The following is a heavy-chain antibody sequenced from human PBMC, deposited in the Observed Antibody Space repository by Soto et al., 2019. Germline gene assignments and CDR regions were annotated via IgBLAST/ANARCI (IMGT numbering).Heavy chain of an antibody. CDR3: ARTSVAGSWDYFDY. CDR1: GGTFSSYA. Sequence: GASVKVSCKASGGTFSSYAISWVRQAPGQGLEWMGGIIPIFGTANYAQKFQGRVTITADESTSTAYMELSSLRSEDTAVYYCARTSVAGSWDYFDYWGQGTLVTVSS. D-gene: IGHD6-19*01. V-gene: IGHV1-69*13. CDR2: IIPIFGTA. J-gene: IGHJ4*02.